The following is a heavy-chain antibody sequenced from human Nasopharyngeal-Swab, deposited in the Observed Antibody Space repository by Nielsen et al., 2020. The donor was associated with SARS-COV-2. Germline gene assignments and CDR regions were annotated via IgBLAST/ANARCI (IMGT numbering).Heavy chain of an antibody. J-gene: IGHJ1*01. Sequence: GGSLRLSCAASGFTFSSYAMNWVRQSPGKGLEWVSNIGGSGTSTYYADSVKGRFTISRGNSKNALFLQMNSLRADDTAVYYCAKDGLYYYDSSAHPAEYFQNWGQGTLVTVSS. V-gene: IGHV3-23*01. CDR2: IGGSGTST. CDR3: AKDGLYYYDSSAHPAEYFQN. D-gene: IGHD3-22*01. CDR1: GFTFSSYA.